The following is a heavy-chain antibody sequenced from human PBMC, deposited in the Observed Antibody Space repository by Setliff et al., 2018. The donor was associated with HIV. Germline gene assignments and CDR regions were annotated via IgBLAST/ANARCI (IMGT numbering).Heavy chain of an antibody. J-gene: IGHJ4*02. Sequence: GGSLRLSCAASGFRINNYDMNWVRQAPGKGLEWISHISSSGTTTYYGDSVKGRFTISRDNAKNSVHLQMNSLRVEDTAVYFCSAQGVLWGQGTQVTVSS. V-gene: IGHV3-48*03. CDR3: SAQGVL. CDR1: GFRINNYD. CDR2: ISSSGTTT.